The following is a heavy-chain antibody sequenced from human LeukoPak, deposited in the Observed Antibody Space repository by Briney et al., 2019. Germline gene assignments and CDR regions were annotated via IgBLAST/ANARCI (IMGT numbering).Heavy chain of an antibody. CDR3: AKELVGSGYAD. CDR2: ISYDGSNK. Sequence: GRSLRLSCAASGFTFSSYGMHWVRQAPGTGLEWVAVISYDGSNKYYADSVKGRFTISRDNSKNTVYLQMNSLRAEDTAVYCCAKELVGSGYADWGQGTLVTVSS. J-gene: IGHJ4*02. CDR1: GFTFSSYG. V-gene: IGHV3-30*18. D-gene: IGHD5-12*01.